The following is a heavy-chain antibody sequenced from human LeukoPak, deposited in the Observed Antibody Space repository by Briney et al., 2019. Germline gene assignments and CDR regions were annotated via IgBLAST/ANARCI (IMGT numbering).Heavy chain of an antibody. V-gene: IGHV3-74*01. CDR3: ARAPSEIGGYYPEYFRH. J-gene: IGHJ1*01. CDR1: GFTFSSYW. CDR2: IKSDGST. D-gene: IGHD3-22*01. Sequence: GGSLRLSCAASGFTFSSYWMHWVRQAPGKGLVWVSRIKSDGSTNYADSVKGRFTISRDNAKNTLSLQMNSLRAEDMGVYYCARAPSEIGGYYPEYFRHWGQGTLVTVSS.